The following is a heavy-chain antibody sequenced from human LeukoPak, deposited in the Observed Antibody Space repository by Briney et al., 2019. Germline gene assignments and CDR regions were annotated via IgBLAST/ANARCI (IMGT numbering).Heavy chain of an antibody. CDR2: INHSGST. J-gene: IGHJ4*02. Sequence: SETLSLTCAVYGGSFSGYYWSWIRQPPGKGLEWIGEINHSGSTNYNPSLKSRVTISVDTSKNQFSLKLSSVTAADTAVYYCAGHWDTAMGYFDYWGQGTLVTVSS. D-gene: IGHD5-18*01. V-gene: IGHV4-34*01. CDR3: AGHWDTAMGYFDY. CDR1: GGSFSGYY.